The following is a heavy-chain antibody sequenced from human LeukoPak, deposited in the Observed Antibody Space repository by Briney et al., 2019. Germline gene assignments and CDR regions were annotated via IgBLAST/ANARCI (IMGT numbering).Heavy chain of an antibody. CDR3: ARVVMKAFYYYYMDV. V-gene: IGHV1-8*01. Sequence: ASVKASCKASGYTFSDYDVNWVRRAPGQGLEWMGWMNPTSGDTGYAQKFQGRVTMTRSMSRNTAYMELSRLRSEDTAVYFCARVVMKAFYYYYMDVWGKGTTIIISS. CDR1: GYTFSDYD. J-gene: IGHJ6*03. CDR2: MNPTSGDT. D-gene: IGHD2-21*01.